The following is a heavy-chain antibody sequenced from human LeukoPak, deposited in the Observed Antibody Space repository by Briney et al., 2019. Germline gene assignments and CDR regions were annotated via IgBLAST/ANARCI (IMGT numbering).Heavy chain of an antibody. Sequence: GGSLRLSCAASGFTFSFFAMSWVRQAPGKGLQWVSSITSIGDGTYYADSVKGRFTISRDNSENILYLQMNSLRVEDTAVYFCAKDRPNYYGSNGHYYRRDGDYWGQGTLVAVSS. CDR2: ITSIGDGT. D-gene: IGHD3-22*01. CDR1: GFTFSFFA. V-gene: IGHV3-23*01. J-gene: IGHJ4*02. CDR3: AKDRPNYYGSNGHYYRRDGDY.